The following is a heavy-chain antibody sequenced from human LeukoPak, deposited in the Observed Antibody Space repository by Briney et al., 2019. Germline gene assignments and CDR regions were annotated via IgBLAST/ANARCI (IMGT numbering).Heavy chain of an antibody. CDR1: GGSISSSSYY. J-gene: IGHJ4*02. CDR2: IYYSDIT. CDR3: ARVVGASGDY. Sequence: SETLSLTCTVSGGSISSSSYYWAWIRQPPGKGLEWFASIYYSDITYYIPSLKSRVTISVDTSKNQFSLKLSSVTAADTAVYYCARVVGASGDYWGQGTLVTVSS. D-gene: IGHD1-26*01. V-gene: IGHV4-39*01.